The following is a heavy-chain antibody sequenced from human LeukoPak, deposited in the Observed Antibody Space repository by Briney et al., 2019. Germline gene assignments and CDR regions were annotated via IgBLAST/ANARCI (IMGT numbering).Heavy chain of an antibody. Sequence: GGAPRLSRAASGVTLSGFSIELVRPAPGEGGGWGSSLYYSSSYIYYADSVKGRFTISRDNAKNSLYLQMNSLRAEDTAVYYCAREPTVLTMVRGWEFDYWGQGTLVTVSS. J-gene: IGHJ4*02. CDR2: LYYSSSYI. V-gene: IGHV3-21*01. D-gene: IGHD3-10*01. CDR3: AREPTVLTMVRGWEFDY. CDR1: GVTLSGFS.